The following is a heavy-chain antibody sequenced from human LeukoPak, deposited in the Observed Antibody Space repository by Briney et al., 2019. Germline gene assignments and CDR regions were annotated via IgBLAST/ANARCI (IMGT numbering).Heavy chain of an antibody. V-gene: IGHV3-74*01. D-gene: IGHD3-10*01. CDR2: TNSDGSST. CDR3: ARAPVLLWFGEVYY. J-gene: IGHJ4*02. Sequence: PGGSLRLSCAASGFTFSSYWMHWVRQAPGKGLVWVSRTNSDGSSTSYADSVKGRFTISRDNAKNTLYLQMNSLRAEDTAVYYCARAPVLLWFGEVYYWGQGTLVTVSS. CDR1: GFTFSSYW.